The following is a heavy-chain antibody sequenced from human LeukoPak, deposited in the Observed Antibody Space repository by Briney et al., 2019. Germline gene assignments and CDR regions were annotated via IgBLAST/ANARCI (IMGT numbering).Heavy chain of an antibody. Sequence: GGSLRLSCAASAFTFSSYAMSWVRQAPGKGLEWVSTISGSGGSTYYADSVKGRFTISRDNSKNTLYLQMNSLRAEDTAVYYCAKDPGLRLKYFDYWGQGTLVTVSS. J-gene: IGHJ4*02. CDR3: AKDPGLRLKYFDY. CDR2: ISGSGGST. D-gene: IGHD5-12*01. V-gene: IGHV3-23*01. CDR1: AFTFSSYA.